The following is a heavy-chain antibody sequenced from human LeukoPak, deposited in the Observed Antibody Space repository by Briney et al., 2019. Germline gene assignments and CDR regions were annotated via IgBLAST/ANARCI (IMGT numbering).Heavy chain of an antibody. CDR2: SNPSSGGT. V-gene: IGHV1-2*02. CDR1: GYTFTSYG. J-gene: IGHJ4*02. D-gene: IGHD3-10*01. CDR3: ARTGKDYYNSGTYYVIDS. Sequence: GASVKVSCKASGYTFTSYGISWVRQAPGQGLEWMGWSNPSSGGTNYAQKFQARVIMTRDTSITTAYMELTRLRSEDTDVYYCARTGKDYYNSGTYYVIDSWGQGTLVTVSS.